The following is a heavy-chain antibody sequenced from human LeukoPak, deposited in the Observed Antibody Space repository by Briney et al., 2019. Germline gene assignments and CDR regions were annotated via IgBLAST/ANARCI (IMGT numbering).Heavy chain of an antibody. Sequence: ASVKVSCKASGSTFTGYYMHWVRQAPGQGLEWMGWINPNSGGTNYAQKFQGRVTMTRDTSISTAYMELSRLRSDDTAVYYCARNPTVAGRQRGFDPWGQGTLVTVSS. D-gene: IGHD6-19*01. CDR2: INPNSGGT. CDR1: GSTFTGYY. J-gene: IGHJ5*02. CDR3: ARNPTVAGRQRGFDP. V-gene: IGHV1-2*02.